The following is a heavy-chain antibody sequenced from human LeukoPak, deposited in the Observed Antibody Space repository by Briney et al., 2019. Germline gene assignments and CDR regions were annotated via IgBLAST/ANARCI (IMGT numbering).Heavy chain of an antibody. Sequence: PSDTLSFTRAVHRDAVSEYYLSLIRQPPVKEQKWIGEINHSGSTNSNPSLKSRVTISVDTSKQQFSLKLSSVTAADTSLYYCAYKGPISGYAFDPWGQGSLVTVSS. CDR2: INHSGST. J-gene: IGHJ5*02. V-gene: IGHV4-34*01. CDR3: AYKGPISGYAFDP. CDR1: RDAVSEYY. D-gene: IGHD5-12*01.